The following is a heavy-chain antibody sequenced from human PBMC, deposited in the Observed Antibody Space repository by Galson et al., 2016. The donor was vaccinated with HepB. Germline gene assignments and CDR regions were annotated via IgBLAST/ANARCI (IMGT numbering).Heavy chain of an antibody. J-gene: IGHJ2*01. CDR3: ARDPYCGGDCNSPRYFDL. D-gene: IGHD2-21*02. Sequence: SLRLSCAASGFTFSLYSMCWVRQAPGKGLDWVSYISTGGTTIYYADSVKGRFTISRDNAKNLLDLQMNSLRVEDTAVYYCARDPYCGGDCNSPRYFDLWGRGTLVTVSS. CDR1: GFTFSLYS. CDR2: ISTGGTTI. V-gene: IGHV3-48*04.